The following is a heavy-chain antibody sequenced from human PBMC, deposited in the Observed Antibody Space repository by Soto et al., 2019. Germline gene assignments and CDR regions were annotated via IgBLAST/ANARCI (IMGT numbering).Heavy chain of an antibody. Sequence: ASVKVSCQASGGTFSSYTISWVRQAPGQGLEWMGRIIPILGIADYAQKFQGRATITADKSTSTAYMELSSLRSEDTAVYYCARDFGGYCTNGVCYLLRYYYYYMDVWGKGTTVTVSS. J-gene: IGHJ6*03. CDR3: ARDFGGYCTNGVCYLLRYYYYYMDV. D-gene: IGHD2-8*01. CDR2: IIPILGIA. V-gene: IGHV1-69*04. CDR1: GGTFSSYT.